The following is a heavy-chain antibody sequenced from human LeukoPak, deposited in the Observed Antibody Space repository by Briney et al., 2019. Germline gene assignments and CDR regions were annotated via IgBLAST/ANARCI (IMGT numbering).Heavy chain of an antibody. V-gene: IGHV4-59*08. CDR3: ARHSYDILTGYYQYDY. D-gene: IGHD3-9*01. J-gene: IGHJ4*02. Sequence: SETLSLTCTVSGGSISSYYWSWIRQPPGKGLEWIGYIYYSGSTNYNLSLKSRVTISVDTSKNQFSLKLSSVTAADTAVYYCARHSYDILTGYYQYDYWGQGTLVTVSS. CDR2: IYYSGST. CDR1: GGSISSYY.